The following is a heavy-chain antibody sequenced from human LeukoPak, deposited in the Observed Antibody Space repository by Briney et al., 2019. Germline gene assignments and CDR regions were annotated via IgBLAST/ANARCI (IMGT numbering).Heavy chain of an antibody. Sequence: SETLSLTCTVSGGSVSSGDYYWTWIRQLPGKGLEWIGYIYHSGSTYYNPSLRSRVTMSVDTSQNQFSLKLTSVTAADTAVYYCASEGGSYYYFHYWGQGTPVTVSS. CDR1: GGSVSSGDYY. CDR3: ASEGGSYYYFHY. D-gene: IGHD1-26*01. J-gene: IGHJ4*02. CDR2: IYHSGST. V-gene: IGHV4-31*03.